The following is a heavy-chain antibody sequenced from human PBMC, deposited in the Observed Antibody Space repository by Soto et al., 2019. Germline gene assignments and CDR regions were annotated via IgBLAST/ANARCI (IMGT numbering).Heavy chain of an antibody. CDR3: IRPFFEAAAGTVYDY. D-gene: IGHD6-13*01. J-gene: IGHJ4*02. CDR1: GFTLSGSA. Sequence: GGSLRLSCAASGFTLSGSAMHWVRQASGKGLEWVGRIRSKVNSYATAYTASVKGRFTISRDDSKNTAYLQMNSLKTEDTAVYYCIRPFFEAAAGTVYDYWGQGTLVTVSS. CDR2: IRSKVNSYAT. V-gene: IGHV3-73*01.